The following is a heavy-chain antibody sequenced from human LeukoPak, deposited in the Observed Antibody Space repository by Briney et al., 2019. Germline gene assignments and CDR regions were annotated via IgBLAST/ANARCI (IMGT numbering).Heavy chain of an antibody. CDR3: ARGPRFLYSNSWVRFDY. CDR1: GSTFTDYY. CDR2: MNPNSGNT. J-gene: IGHJ4*02. Sequence: ASVKVSCKASGSTFTDYYMHWVRQATGQGLEWMGWMNPNSGNTGYAQKFQGRATITRNTSISTAYMELSSLRSEDTAVYYCARGPRFLYSNSWVRFDYWGQGTLVTVSS. D-gene: IGHD6-13*01. V-gene: IGHV1-8*03.